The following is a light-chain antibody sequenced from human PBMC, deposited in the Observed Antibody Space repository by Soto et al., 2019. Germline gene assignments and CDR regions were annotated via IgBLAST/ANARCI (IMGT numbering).Light chain of an antibody. J-gene: IGLJ2*01. CDR3: SSYTSSSTLGV. V-gene: IGLV2-14*01. CDR2: DVS. Sequence: QSALTQPASVSGSPGQSITISCTGTSSDVGGYNYVSWYQQHPGKAPKLMIYDVSNRPSGVSNRFSGSKSGNTASLTIYGLQAEDEADYYCSSYTSSSTLGVFGGGTQLAVL. CDR1: SSDVGGYNY.